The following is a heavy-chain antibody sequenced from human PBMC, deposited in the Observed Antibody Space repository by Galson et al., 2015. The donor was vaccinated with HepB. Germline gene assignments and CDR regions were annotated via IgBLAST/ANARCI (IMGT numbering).Heavy chain of an antibody. CDR3: ARGVRCSSTSCYLLYYYYYYGMDV. J-gene: IGHJ6*02. CDR2: INPNSGGT. Sequence: SVKVSCKASGYTFTGYYMHWVRQAPGQGLEWMGWINPNSGGTNYAQKSQGRVTMTRDTSISTAYMELSSLRSEDTAVYYCARGVRCSSTSCYLLYYYYYYGMDVWGQGTTVTVSS. D-gene: IGHD2-2*01. CDR1: GYTFTGYY. V-gene: IGHV1-2*02.